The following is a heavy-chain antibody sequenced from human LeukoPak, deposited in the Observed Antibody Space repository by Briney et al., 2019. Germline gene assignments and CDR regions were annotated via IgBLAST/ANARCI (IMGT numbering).Heavy chain of an antibody. CDR2: IKQDGSET. CDR1: RFTLSNYW. D-gene: IGHD6-19*01. J-gene: IGHJ4*02. CDR3: ARQRGSGCLGH. V-gene: IGHV3-7*01. Sequence: GGSLRLSCAASRFTLSNYWMSWVRQAPGKGLEWVANIKQDGSETYYVDSVKGRFTISRDNAKNSLSLQMNSLRAEDTAVYYCARQRGSGCLGHWGQGTLVTVSS.